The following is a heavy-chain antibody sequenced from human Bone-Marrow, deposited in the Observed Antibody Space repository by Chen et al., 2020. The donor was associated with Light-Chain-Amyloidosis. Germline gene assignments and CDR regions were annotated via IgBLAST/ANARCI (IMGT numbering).Heavy chain of an antibody. Sequence: EVQLEQSGPEVKKPGESLKISCKGTGYTFPNYWIGWVRQMPGKGLEWMGVIYPVDSEARYRPSFEGQVTISADKSITTAYLQWRSLKASDTAMYYWARRRDGYNFDYWGQGTLVTVSS. J-gene: IGHJ4*02. D-gene: IGHD5-12*01. CDR1: GYTFPNYW. V-gene: IGHV5-51*01. CDR2: IYPVDSEA. CDR3: ARRRDGYNFDY.